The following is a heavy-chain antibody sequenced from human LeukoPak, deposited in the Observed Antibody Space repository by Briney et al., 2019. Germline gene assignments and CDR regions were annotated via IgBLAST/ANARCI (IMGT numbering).Heavy chain of an antibody. Sequence: GSSVKVSCKASGGTFSSYAISWVRQAPGQGLEWMGGIIPIFGTANYAQKFQGRVTITADESTSTAYMELSSLRSEDTAVYYCAREQTNGGVIVIPLFDYWGQGTLVTVSS. CDR2: IIPIFGTA. J-gene: IGHJ4*02. CDR3: AREQTNGGVIVIPLFDY. V-gene: IGHV1-69*01. D-gene: IGHD3-16*02. CDR1: GGTFSSYA.